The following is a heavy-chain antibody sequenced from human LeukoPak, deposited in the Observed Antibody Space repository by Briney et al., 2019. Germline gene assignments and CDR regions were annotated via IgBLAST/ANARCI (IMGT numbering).Heavy chain of an antibody. D-gene: IGHD2-15*01. J-gene: IGHJ4*02. CDR3: AREDPLVAARGLDY. CDR2: IYHSGST. CDR1: GGSISSGGYY. Sequence: PSETLSLTCTVSGGSISSGGYYWSWIRQPPGKGLEWIGYIYHSGSTYYNPSLKSRVTISVDRSKNQFSLKLSSVTAADTAVYYCAREDPLVAARGLDYWGQGTLVTVSS. V-gene: IGHV4-30-2*01.